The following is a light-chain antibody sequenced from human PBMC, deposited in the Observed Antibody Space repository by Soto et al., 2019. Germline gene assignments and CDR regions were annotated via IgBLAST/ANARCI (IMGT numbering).Light chain of an antibody. CDR3: QQYGSSPLT. CDR1: QSVSSSY. J-gene: IGKJ4*01. CDR2: GAS. V-gene: IGKV3-20*01. Sequence: EIALTQSPGTLSLSPGESPTLSCRASQSVSSSYLAWYQQRPGQAPRLLIYGASNRATGIPDRFSGGGSGTDFTLTINRLEPEDFAVYFCQQYGSSPLTFGGGTKV.